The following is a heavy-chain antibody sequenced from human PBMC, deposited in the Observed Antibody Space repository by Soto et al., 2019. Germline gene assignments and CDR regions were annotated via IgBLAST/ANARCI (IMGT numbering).Heavy chain of an antibody. D-gene: IGHD3-10*01. CDR1: GYTFTSYA. V-gene: IGHV1-3*01. CDR3: ARGLYGDY. Sequence: GASVKVSCKASGYTFTSYARHWVRQAPGQRLEWMGWINAGSGNTNYAQKLQGRVTMTTDTSTSTAYMELSSLRSEDTAVYYCARGLYGDYWGQGPLVTVSS. CDR2: INAGSGNT. J-gene: IGHJ4*02.